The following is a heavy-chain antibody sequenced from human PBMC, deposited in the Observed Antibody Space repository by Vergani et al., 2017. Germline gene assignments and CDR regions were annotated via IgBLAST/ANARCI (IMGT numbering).Heavy chain of an antibody. CDR2: MFHTGEA. Sequence: QIQLQESGPGLVKPSETLSLTCSVSGYSISRGFYWAWIRPPPEKGLEWIGGMFHTGEASNSPSHQSRVAFSMDTSKYQFSLHRTSVTDADTAVYYCARHRGSGGFFPSSYCYGMDGWGHGTTVTVSS. V-gene: IGHV4-38-2*02. CDR1: GYSISRGFY. CDR3: ARHRGSGGFFPSSYCYGMDG. J-gene: IGHJ6*02. D-gene: IGHD3-10*01.